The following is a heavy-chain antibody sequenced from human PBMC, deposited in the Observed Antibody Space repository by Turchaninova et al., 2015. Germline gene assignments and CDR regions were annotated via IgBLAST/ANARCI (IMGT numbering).Heavy chain of an antibody. J-gene: IGHJ3*02. CDR1: GFTFRSFS. D-gene: IGHD1-7*01. V-gene: IGHV3-48*04. Sequence: VQLGELGGGFGRSWGSLELSYETSGFTFRSFSMNWVRQAPGKGLEWISYINDNRGTIYYTDSVRGRFTISRDNAKNSLYLQMNSLRAEDTAVYYCARDKNYAFDIWGQGTIITVSS. CDR3: ARDKNYAFDI. CDR2: INDNRGTI.